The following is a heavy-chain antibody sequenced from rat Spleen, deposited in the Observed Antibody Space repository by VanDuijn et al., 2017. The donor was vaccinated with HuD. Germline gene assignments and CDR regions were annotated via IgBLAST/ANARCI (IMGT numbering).Heavy chain of an antibody. J-gene: IGHJ2*01. V-gene: IGHV2-63*01. D-gene: IGHD1-4*01. CDR2: MRNNGDT. CDR1: GFSLTSYN. CDR3: TRGGSIFDY. Sequence: QVQVKESGPGLVQPSQTLSLTCTVSGFSLTSYNVHWIRQPPGKGLAWMGRMRNNGDTSYNSALKSRLSISRDTSKNQVFLKMNSLQTEDTAIYFCTRGGSIFDYWGQGVMVTVSS.